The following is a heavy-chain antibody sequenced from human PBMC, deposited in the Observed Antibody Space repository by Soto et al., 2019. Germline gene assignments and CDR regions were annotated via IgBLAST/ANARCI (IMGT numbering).Heavy chain of an antibody. CDR1: GFTFSDYG. D-gene: IGHD6-6*01. V-gene: IGHV3-23*01. CDR3: AKERTSSTYDGMDV. Sequence: EVQLLESGGGLIQPGGSLRLSCAGSGFTFSDYGMNWVRQAPGKGLEWVSGLTWGGSAYYAESVRGRFTISRGNSKSILYVQMNSLRVEDTAVYYCAKERTSSTYDGMDVWGQGTPVTVSS. CDR2: LTWGGSA. J-gene: IGHJ6*02.